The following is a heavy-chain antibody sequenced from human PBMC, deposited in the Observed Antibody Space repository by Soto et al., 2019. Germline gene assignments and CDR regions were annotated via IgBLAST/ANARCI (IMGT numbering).Heavy chain of an antibody. CDR1: GFTFSSYA. V-gene: IGHV3-23*01. Sequence: GGSLRLSCAASGFTFSSYAMSWVRQAPGKGLEWVSAISGSGGSTYYADSVKGRFTISRDNSKNTLYLQMNSLRAEDTAVYYCAKDNIVVVPAAPSWIDPSGQGTLVTVSS. CDR2: ISGSGGST. J-gene: IGHJ5*02. D-gene: IGHD2-2*01. CDR3: AKDNIVVVPAAPSWIDP.